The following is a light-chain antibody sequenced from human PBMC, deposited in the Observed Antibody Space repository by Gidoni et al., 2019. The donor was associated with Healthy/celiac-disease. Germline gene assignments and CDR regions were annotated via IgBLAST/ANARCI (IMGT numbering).Light chain of an antibody. Sequence: EIVLTQSPATLSLSPGERATLPCRASQSVSSYLAWYQQKPGQAPRLLIYDASNRATGIPARFSGSGSGTDFTLTIRSLEPEDFAVYYCQQRSNWPPGYTFXQXTKLEIK. CDR2: DAS. J-gene: IGKJ2*01. V-gene: IGKV3-11*01. CDR3: QQRSNWPPGYT. CDR1: QSVSSY.